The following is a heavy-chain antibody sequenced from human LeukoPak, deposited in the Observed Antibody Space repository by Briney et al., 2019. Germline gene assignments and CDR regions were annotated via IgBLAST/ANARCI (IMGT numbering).Heavy chain of an antibody. CDR2: ISAYNGNT. D-gene: IGHD2-15*01. CDR3: ARDFVYCSGGSCYGMDV. J-gene: IGHJ6*02. CDR1: GYTFTSYG. Sequence: GASVTVSCKASGYTFTSYGISWVRQAPGQGLEWMGWISAYNGNTNYAQKLQGRVTMTTDTSTSTAYMELRSLRSDDTAVYYCARDFVYCSGGSCYGMDVWGQGTTVTVSS. V-gene: IGHV1-18*01.